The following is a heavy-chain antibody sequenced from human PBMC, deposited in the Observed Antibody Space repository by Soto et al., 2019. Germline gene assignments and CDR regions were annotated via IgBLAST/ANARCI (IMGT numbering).Heavy chain of an antibody. CDR2: SIPIFGTA. J-gene: IGHJ6*02. CDR1: GGTFNNYL. CDR3: ARGRGYSGDDHYYYFDMDV. Sequence: QVQLVQSGAEVKKPGSSVKVSCKASGGTFNNYLITWVRQAPGEGLAWMRGSIPIFGTANYAQKFQGRVTISVDESTSTAYMELSSLRSEDTAVYYCARGRGYSGDDHYYYFDMDVWGQGTTVTVSS. V-gene: IGHV1-69*01. D-gene: IGHD5-12*01.